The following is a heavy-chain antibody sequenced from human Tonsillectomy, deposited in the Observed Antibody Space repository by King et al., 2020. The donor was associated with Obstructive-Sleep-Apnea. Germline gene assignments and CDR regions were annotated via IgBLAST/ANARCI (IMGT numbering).Heavy chain of an antibody. D-gene: IGHD3-22*01. Sequence: QLVQSGGGLVQPGGSLRLSCAASGFTVNNNYMSWVRQTPGKGLEWVSFIYSGGSTYYADSVKDRFFISRDNSQNTLYLEMNSLSVADAALYYCASFDWSSGYFEYWGQGTLVTVSS. V-gene: IGHV3-66*01. CDR2: IYSGGST. CDR3: ASFDWSSGYFEY. J-gene: IGHJ4*02. CDR1: GFTVNNNY.